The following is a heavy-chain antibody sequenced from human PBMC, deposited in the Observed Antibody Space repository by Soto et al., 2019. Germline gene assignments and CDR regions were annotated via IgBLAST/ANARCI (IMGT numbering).Heavy chain of an antibody. Sequence: TLSLTCAVSGGSISSGGYSWSWIRQPPGKALEWLALIYWDDDKRYSPSLKSRLTIARDTSKNQVVLTMTNMDPVDTATYYCAYTMFTEMARFNYYYGMDVWGPGTTVTVSS. CDR3: AYTMFTEMARFNYYYGMDV. CDR2: IYWDDDK. CDR1: GGSISSGGYS. D-gene: IGHD5-12*01. J-gene: IGHJ6*02. V-gene: IGHV2-5*08.